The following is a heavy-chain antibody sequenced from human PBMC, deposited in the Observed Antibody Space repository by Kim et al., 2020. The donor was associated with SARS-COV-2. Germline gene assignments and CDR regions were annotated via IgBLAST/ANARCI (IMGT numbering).Heavy chain of an antibody. J-gene: IGHJ6*03. V-gene: IGHV4-34*01. CDR2: INHSGST. CDR1: GGSFSGYY. CDR3: ARIPYMVRGVIARTGRTKGPPYYMDV. D-gene: IGHD3-10*01. Sequence: SETLSLTCAVYGGSFSGYYWSWIRQPPGKGLEWIGEINHSGSTNYNPSLKSRVTISVDTSKNQFSLKLSSVTAADTAVYYCARIPYMVRGVIARTGRTKGPPYYMDVWGKGTTVTVSS.